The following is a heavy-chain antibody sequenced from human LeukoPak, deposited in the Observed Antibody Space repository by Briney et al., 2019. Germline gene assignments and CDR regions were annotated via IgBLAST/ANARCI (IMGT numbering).Heavy chain of an antibody. Sequence: SETLSLTCTVSGGSISSYYWSWIRQPAGKGLEWIGRIYTSGSTNYNPSLKSRVTMSVDTSKNQFSLKLSSVTAADTAVYYCATQTVGNYYGSGSQGNAFDIWGQGTMVTVSS. J-gene: IGHJ3*02. V-gene: IGHV4-4*07. CDR1: GGSISSYY. D-gene: IGHD3-10*01. CDR2: IYTSGST. CDR3: ATQTVGNYYGSGSQGNAFDI.